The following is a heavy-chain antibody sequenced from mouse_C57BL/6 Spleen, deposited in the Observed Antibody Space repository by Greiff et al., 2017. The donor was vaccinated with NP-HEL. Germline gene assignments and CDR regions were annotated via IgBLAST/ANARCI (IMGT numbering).Heavy chain of an antibody. J-gene: IGHJ2*01. CDR3: ARGRFITTVVPFFDY. D-gene: IGHD1-1*01. CDR2: INPGSGGT. Sequence: QVQLQQSGAELVRPGTSVKVSCKASGYAFTNYLIEWVKQRPGQGLEWIGVINPGSGGTNYNEKFKGKATLTADKSSSTAYMQLSSLTSEDSAVYFCARGRFITTVVPFFDYWGKGTTLTVSS. V-gene: IGHV1-54*01. CDR1: GYAFTNYL.